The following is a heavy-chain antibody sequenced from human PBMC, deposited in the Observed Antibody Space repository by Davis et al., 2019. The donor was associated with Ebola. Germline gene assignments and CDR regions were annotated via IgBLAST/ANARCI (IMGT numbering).Heavy chain of an antibody. V-gene: IGHV1-46*01. D-gene: IGHD1/OR15-1a*01. CDR2: INPSGGST. CDR3: ARDLSSRISGTISNY. J-gene: IGHJ4*02. CDR1: GYTFTSYY. Sequence: AASVKVSCKASGYTFTSYYMHWVRQAPGQGLEWMGIINPSGGSTSYAQKFQGRVTMTRDTSTTTAYMELRSLRSDDTAVYYCARDLSSRISGTISNYWGQGTLVTVSS.